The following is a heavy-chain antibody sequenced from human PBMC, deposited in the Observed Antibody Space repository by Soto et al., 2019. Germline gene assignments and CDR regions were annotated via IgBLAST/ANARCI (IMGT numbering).Heavy chain of an antibody. V-gene: IGHV3-15*01. Sequence: GGSMRVCRAVAEFNSINACMSRISKDTWKGLGWVGRIKSKTDGGTTDYAAPVKGRFTISRDDSKNTLYQQMNSLRAEGTAVYYCAKRGTTVTTKNFDYWGQGTLVTVSS. CDR1: EFNSINAC. D-gene: IGHD4-17*01. J-gene: IGHJ4*02. CDR3: AKRGTTVTTKNFDY. CDR2: IKSKTDGGTT.